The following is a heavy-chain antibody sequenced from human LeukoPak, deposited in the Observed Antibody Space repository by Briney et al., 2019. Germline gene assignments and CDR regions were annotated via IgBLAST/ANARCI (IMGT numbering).Heavy chain of an antibody. V-gene: IGHV4-34*01. D-gene: IGHD6-6*01. CDR1: GGSFSGYY. Sequence: SETLSLTCAVYGGSFSGYYWSWIRQPPGKGLEWIGEINHSGSTNYNPSLKSRVTISVDTSKNQFSLKLSSVTAADTAVYYCARGHIAARRKTTMVFEYWGQGTLVTVSS. J-gene: IGHJ4*02. CDR3: ARGHIAARRKTTMVFEY. CDR2: INHSGST.